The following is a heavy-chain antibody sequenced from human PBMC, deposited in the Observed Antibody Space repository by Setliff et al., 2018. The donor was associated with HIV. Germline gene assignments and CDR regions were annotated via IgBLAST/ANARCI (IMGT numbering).Heavy chain of an antibody. CDR3: VASSSWSCRLNY. CDR1: GASVNSHY. CDR2: LYYSGST. D-gene: IGHD6-13*01. J-gene: IGHJ4*02. Sequence: AETLSLTCTVSGASVNSHYWAWIRQPPGKGLEWIGSLYYSGSTNYNPSLKSRVTISADTSKKQFSLKLTSVTAADTGIYYCVASSSWSCRLNYWGQGTQVTVSS. V-gene: IGHV4-59*02.